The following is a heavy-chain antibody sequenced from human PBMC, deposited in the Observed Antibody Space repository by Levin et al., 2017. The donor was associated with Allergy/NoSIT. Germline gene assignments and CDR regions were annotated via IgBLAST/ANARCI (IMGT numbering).Heavy chain of an antibody. CDR3: TRASVWFREPWGPIDY. CDR1: GFTFGDYA. J-gene: IGHJ4*02. V-gene: IGHV3-49*03. D-gene: IGHD3-10*01. Sequence: QTGGSLRLSCTASGFTFGDYAMSWFRQAPGKGLEWVGFIRSKAYGGTTEYAASVKGRFTISRDDSKSIAYLQMNSLKTEDTAVYYCTRASVWFREPWGPIDYWGQGTLVTVSS. CDR2: IRSKAYGGTT.